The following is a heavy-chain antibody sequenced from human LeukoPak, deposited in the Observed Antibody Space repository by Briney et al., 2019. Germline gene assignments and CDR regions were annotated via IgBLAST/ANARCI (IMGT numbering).Heavy chain of an antibody. V-gene: IGHV3-23*01. Sequence: PGGSLRLSCAASGFTFSSYSMNWVRQAPGKGLEWVSAISGSGGSTHYADSVKGRFTISRDNSKNTLYLQMNSLRAEDTAVYYCAKMAERDGYSPFDYWGQGTLVSVAS. J-gene: IGHJ4*02. CDR3: AKMAERDGYSPFDY. D-gene: IGHD5-24*01. CDR2: ISGSGGST. CDR1: GFTFSSYS.